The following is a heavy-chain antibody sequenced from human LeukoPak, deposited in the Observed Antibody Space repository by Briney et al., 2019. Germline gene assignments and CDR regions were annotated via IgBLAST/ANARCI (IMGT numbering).Heavy chain of an antibody. Sequence: PSETLSLTCTVSGGSMNSYYWTWIRQPPGEGLEWIGYIYNSRSTNYNPSLNSRVTISVDASKNQFSLKLNSVTAADTAVYYCARRNVLTEGEAFDIWGQGTMVTVSS. CDR2: IYNSRST. CDR1: GGSMNSYY. V-gene: IGHV4-59*08. D-gene: IGHD3-9*01. J-gene: IGHJ3*02. CDR3: ARRNVLTEGEAFDI.